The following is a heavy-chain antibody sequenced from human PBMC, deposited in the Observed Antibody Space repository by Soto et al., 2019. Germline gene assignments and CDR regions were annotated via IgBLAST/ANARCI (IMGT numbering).Heavy chain of an antibody. CDR3: ARDRPPLVVVTYFDY. D-gene: IGHD3-22*01. J-gene: IGHJ4*02. CDR1: GFTFSSYW. CDR2: KKQEGSEK. V-gene: IGHV3-7*05. Sequence: GGSLRLSCAASGFTFSSYWMSWVRQAPGKGLEWVANKKQEGSEKYYVDTVKGRFTISRDNAKNSLYLQMNSLRAEDTSVYYCARDRPPLVVVTYFDYWGQGTLVTVSS.